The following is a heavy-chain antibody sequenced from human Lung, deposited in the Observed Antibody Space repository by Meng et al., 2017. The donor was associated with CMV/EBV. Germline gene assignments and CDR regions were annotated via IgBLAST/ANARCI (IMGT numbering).Heavy chain of an antibody. J-gene: IGHJ5*02. CDR3: ARVVVVPAAKKFDP. CDR2: INPNSGGT. CDR1: GYTFAGYY. Sequence: SGYTFAGYYVRWVRQAPGQGLEWIGWINPNSGGTNYAQKFQGRVTMTRDTSISTAYMELSRLRSDDTAVYYCARVVVVPAAKKFDPWGQGTLVTVSS. D-gene: IGHD2-2*01. V-gene: IGHV1-2*02.